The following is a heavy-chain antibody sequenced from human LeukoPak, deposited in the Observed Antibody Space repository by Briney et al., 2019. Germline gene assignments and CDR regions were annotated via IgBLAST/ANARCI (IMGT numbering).Heavy chain of an antibody. CDR1: GFTFSSYA. D-gene: IGHD4-11*01. Sequence: GGPLRLSCAASGFTFSSYAMSWVPQAPGKGREGVSAVSAGGGNSYYADSVKGRFTISRDNSKNTLYLQMNSLRAEDTAVYYCAKGFSTTESALDYWGQGTLLTVSS. V-gene: IGHV3-23*01. CDR3: AKGFSTTESALDY. J-gene: IGHJ4*02. CDR2: VSAGGGNS.